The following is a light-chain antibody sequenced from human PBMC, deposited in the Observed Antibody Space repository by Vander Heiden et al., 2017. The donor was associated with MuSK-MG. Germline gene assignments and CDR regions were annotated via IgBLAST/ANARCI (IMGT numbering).Light chain of an antibody. Sequence: DIKTTHPPSTLSASVGDRVTITCRANQSIRSWLTWYQQKPGKAPKLLIYDASTLQSGVPSRFSGSGSGTEYTLTISSLQPDDFAAYYCQQCYRYPFTFGRGTTVDIK. CDR1: QSIRSW. V-gene: IGKV1-5*01. J-gene: IGKJ3*01. CDR3: QQCYRYPFT. CDR2: DAS.